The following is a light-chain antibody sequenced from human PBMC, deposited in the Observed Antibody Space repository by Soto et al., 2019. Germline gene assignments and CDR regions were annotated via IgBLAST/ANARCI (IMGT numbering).Light chain of an antibody. J-gene: IGKJ1*01. CDR2: AAS. CDR3: LQDYGDSWT. Sequence: IHLTQSPSSLSTSVRDIFTITCRASQGISRYLAWYQQKPGKAPKLLIYAASTLQSGVPSRFRGSGSGTDFTLTISSLKPEDFASYYCLQDYGDSWTFGHGTQVDI. V-gene: IGKV1-9*01. CDR1: QGISRY.